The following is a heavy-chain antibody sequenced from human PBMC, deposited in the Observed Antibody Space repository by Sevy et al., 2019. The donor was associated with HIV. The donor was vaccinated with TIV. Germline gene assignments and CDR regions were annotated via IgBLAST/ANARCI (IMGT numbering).Heavy chain of an antibody. V-gene: IGHV3-73*01. D-gene: IGHD4-17*01. Sequence: GGSLRLSCAASGFTFSGSAIHWVRQASGKGLEWVGRIRSKANSYATAYAASVKGRFTISRDDSKNTAYLQMNSLKTEDTAVYYCTRKDYGRGYYYYMDVWGKGTTVTVSS. J-gene: IGHJ6*03. CDR1: GFTFSGSA. CDR3: TRKDYGRGYYYYMDV. CDR2: IRSKANSYAT.